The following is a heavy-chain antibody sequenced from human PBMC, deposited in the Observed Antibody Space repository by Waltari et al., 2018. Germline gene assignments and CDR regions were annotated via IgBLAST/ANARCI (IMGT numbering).Heavy chain of an antibody. CDR3: ARFGKYCSSTSCYRENWFDP. CDR2: INHSGST. D-gene: IGHD2-2*02. J-gene: IGHJ5*02. CDR1: GGSFSGYY. V-gene: IGHV4-34*01. Sequence: QVQLQQWGAGLLKPSETLSLTCAVYGGSFSGYYWSWIRQPPGKGLEWIGEINHSGSTNYNPSLKSRGTISVDTSKNQFSLKLSSVPAADTAVDYCARFGKYCSSTSCYRENWFDPWGQGTLVTVSS.